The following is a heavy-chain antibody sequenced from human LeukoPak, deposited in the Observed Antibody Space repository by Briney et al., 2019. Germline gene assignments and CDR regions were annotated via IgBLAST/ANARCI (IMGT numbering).Heavy chain of an antibody. CDR3: ARGFYGSGSGFDY. J-gene: IGHJ4*02. CDR1: GGSFSGYY. Sequence: EXXSLTCAVYGGSFSGYYWSWIRQPPGKGLEWIGEINHSGSTNYNPSLKSRVTISVDTSKNQFSLKLSSVTAADTAVYYCARGFYGSGSGFDYWGQGTLVTVSS. D-gene: IGHD3-10*01. V-gene: IGHV4-34*01. CDR2: INHSGST.